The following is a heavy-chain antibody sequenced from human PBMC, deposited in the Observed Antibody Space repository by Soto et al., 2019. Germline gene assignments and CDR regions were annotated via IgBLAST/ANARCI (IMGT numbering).Heavy chain of an antibody. J-gene: IGHJ6*02. D-gene: IGHD3-10*01. CDR2: MDPSDSYT. Sequence: PGESLKISCKGSGYSFTNYWITWVRQMPGKGLEWMGRMDPSDSYTNYSPSFQGHGTISAYKAISTAYLQWSSLKASDTAMYYCARLRYYGSGSYYYYYGMDVWGQGTTVTVSS. CDR1: GYSFTNYW. V-gene: IGHV5-10-1*01. CDR3: ARLRYYGSGSYYYYYGMDV.